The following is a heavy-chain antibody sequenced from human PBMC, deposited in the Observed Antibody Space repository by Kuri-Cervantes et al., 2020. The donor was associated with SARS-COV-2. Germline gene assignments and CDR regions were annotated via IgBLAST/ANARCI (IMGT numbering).Heavy chain of an antibody. Sequence: SETLSLTCTVSGYSISSGYYWGWIRQPPGKGLEWIGSFYHSGNTYYNPSLKSRVTISVDTSKNQFSLKLSSVTAADTAVYYCASFIHYDILTGYFYWGQGTLVTDSS. CDR2: FYHSGNT. D-gene: IGHD3-9*01. CDR1: GYSISSGYY. J-gene: IGHJ4*02. CDR3: ASFIHYDILTGYFY. V-gene: IGHV4-38-2*02.